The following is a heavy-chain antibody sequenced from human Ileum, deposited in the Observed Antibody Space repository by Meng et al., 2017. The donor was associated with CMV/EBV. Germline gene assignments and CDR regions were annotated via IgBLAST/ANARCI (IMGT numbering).Heavy chain of an antibody. J-gene: IGHJ6*02. Sequence: GSLRLSCAVYGGSFSGYYWSWIRQPPGKGLEWIGEINHSGSTNYNPSLKSRVTISVDTSKNQFSLKLSSVTAADTAVYYCARGYSSSRLARYYYGMDVWGQGTTVTVSS. CDR2: INHSGST. D-gene: IGHD6-13*01. CDR3: ARGYSSSRLARYYYGMDV. V-gene: IGHV4-34*01. CDR1: GGSFSGYY.